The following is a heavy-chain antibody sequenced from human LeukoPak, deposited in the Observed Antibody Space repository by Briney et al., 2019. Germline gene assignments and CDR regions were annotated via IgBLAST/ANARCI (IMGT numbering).Heavy chain of an antibody. D-gene: IGHD3-3*01. V-gene: IGHV3-48*03. Sequence: GGSLRLSYAASGFTFSSYEMNWVRQAPGKGLEWVSYISSTGSTIYYADSVKGRFTISRDNAKNSLYLQMNSLRAEDTAVYYCASRGSQSGYFLWFDPWGQGTLVTVSS. CDR2: ISSTGSTI. CDR3: ASRGSQSGYFLWFDP. CDR1: GFTFSSYE. J-gene: IGHJ5*02.